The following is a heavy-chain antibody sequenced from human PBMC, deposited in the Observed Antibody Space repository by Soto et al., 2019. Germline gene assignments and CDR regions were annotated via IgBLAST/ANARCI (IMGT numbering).Heavy chain of an antibody. J-gene: IGHJ4*02. Sequence: PGGSLRLSCAASGFSFNSSAMSWVRQDPGKGLEWVSAISGSGGSTYYADSVKGRFTISRDNSKNTLYLQMNSLRAEDTAVYYCATRLSLSKLLRFLEWLPNWGQGTLVTVSS. CDR3: ATRLSLSKLLRFLEWLPN. D-gene: IGHD3-3*01. V-gene: IGHV3-23*01. CDR2: ISGSGGST. CDR1: GFSFNSSA.